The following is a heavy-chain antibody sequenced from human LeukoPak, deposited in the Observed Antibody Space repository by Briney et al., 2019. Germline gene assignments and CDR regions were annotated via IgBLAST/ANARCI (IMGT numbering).Heavy chain of an antibody. J-gene: IGHJ4*02. CDR2: INPNSGGT. V-gene: IGHV1-2*06. D-gene: IGHD2-21*01. CDR1: GYTFTGYY. CDR3: ARAEAYCGGDCYSDY. Sequence: ASVKVSCKASGYTFTGYYMHWVRQAPRQGIERMGRINPNSGGTNYAQKFPGRVTMTRDTSISTAYMELSRLRSDDTAVYYCARAEAYCGGDCYSDYWGQGTLVTVSS.